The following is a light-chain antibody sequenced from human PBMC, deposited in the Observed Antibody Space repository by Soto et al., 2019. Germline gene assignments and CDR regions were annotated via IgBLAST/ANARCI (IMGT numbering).Light chain of an antibody. CDR3: CSYAGSSTFGELV. Sequence: QSALTQPASVSGSPGQSITISCTGTSSDVGSYNLVSWYQQHPGKAPKLMIYEGSKRPSGVSNRFSGSKSGNTASLTISGLQAEDEADYYCCSYAGSSTFGELVFGTGTKLTVL. V-gene: IGLV2-23*03. J-gene: IGLJ1*01. CDR1: SSDVGSYNL. CDR2: EGS.